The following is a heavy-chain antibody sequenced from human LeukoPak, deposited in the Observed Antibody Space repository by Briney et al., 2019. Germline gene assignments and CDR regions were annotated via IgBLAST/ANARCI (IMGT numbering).Heavy chain of an antibody. V-gene: IGHV4-59*01. CDR1: GGSISSYY. CDR3: AREYSSGWQNYYYYYMDV. D-gene: IGHD6-19*01. CDR2: IYYSGST. J-gene: IGHJ6*03. Sequence: SETLSLTCTVSGGSISSYYWSWIRQSPGKGLEWIGYIYYSGSTNYNPSLKSRVTISVDTSKNQFSLKLSSVTAADTAVYYCAREYSSGWQNYYYYYMDVWGKGTTVTVSS.